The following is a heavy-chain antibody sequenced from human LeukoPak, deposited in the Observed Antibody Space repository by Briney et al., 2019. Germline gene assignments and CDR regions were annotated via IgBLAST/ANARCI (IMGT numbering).Heavy chain of an antibody. D-gene: IGHD3-22*01. Sequence: PGGSLRLSCAASGFTFSSYGMSWVRQAPGKGLEWVSAISGSGGSTYYADSVKGRFTISRDNAKNSLYLQMNSLRAEDTAVYYCARLSEGFYYYDSSGYSFDYWGQGTLVTVSS. CDR3: ARLSEGFYYYDSSGYSFDY. CDR1: GFTFSSYG. J-gene: IGHJ4*02. CDR2: ISGSGGST. V-gene: IGHV3-23*01.